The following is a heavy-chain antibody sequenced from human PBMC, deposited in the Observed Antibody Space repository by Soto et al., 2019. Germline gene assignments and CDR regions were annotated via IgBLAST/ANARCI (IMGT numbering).Heavy chain of an antibody. CDR2: IYYSGST. V-gene: IGHV4-59*01. J-gene: IGHJ4*02. CDR1: GGSISSYY. Sequence: TSETLSLTCTVSGGSISSYYWSWIRQPPGKGLEWIGYIYYSGSTNYNPSLKSRVTISVDTSKNQFSLKLSSVTAADTAVYYGARAAYGDYERFDDWGQRTLVTFSS. D-gene: IGHD4-17*01. CDR3: ARAAYGDYERFDD.